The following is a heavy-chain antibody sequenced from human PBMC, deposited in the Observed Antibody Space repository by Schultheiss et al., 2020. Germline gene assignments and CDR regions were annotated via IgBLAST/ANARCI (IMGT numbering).Heavy chain of an antibody. CDR2: ISSSGSTI. V-gene: IGHV3-48*03. J-gene: IGHJ5*02. Sequence: SLKISCAASGFTFSSYEMNWVRQAPGKGLEWVSYISSSGSTIYYADSVKGRFTISRDNAKNSLYLQMNSLRAEDTAVYYCAREMTTVAYNWFDPWGQGTLVTVSS. CDR1: GFTFSSYE. D-gene: IGHD4-23*01. CDR3: AREMTTVAYNWFDP.